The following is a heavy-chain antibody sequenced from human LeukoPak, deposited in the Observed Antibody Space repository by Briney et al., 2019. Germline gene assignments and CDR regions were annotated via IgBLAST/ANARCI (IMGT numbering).Heavy chain of an antibody. D-gene: IGHD6-6*01. Sequence: SETLSLTCTVSGGSISSSSYYWGWIRQPPGAGLEWIGSIYYIGSTYYSPSLKSRVTISADTSKNEFSLKLSSVTAADTAVYYCTSEISSASNYWGQGTLVTVSS. CDR2: IYYIGST. V-gene: IGHV4-39*01. J-gene: IGHJ4*02. CDR1: GGSISSSSYY. CDR3: TSEISSASNY.